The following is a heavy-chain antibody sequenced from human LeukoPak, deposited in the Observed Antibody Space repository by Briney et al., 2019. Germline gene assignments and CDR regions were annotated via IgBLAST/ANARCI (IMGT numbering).Heavy chain of an antibody. J-gene: IGHJ4*02. CDR1: GFSFENYN. CDR3: AKDLRELPYYFDY. D-gene: IGHD1-26*01. CDR2: IRYDGSNK. Sequence: GGSLRLSCAASGFSFENYNMNWVRQAPGKGLEWVAFIRYDGSNKYYADSVKGRFTISRDNSKNTLYLQMNSLRAEDTAVYYCAKDLRELPYYFDYWGQGTLVTVSS. V-gene: IGHV3-30*02.